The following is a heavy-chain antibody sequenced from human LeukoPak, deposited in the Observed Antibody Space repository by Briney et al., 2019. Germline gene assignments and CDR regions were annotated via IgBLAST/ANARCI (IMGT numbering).Heavy chain of an antibody. J-gene: IGHJ4*02. CDR3: ARVPERTKNSYGHWGFDY. V-gene: IGHV3-30-3*01. CDR2: ISYAGSNK. Sequence: GRSLRLSCAASGFTFSNYAMHWVRQAPGKGLEWVAFISYAGSNKYYADSVKGRFTISRDNSKNTLYLQMNSLRAEDTAVYYCARVPERTKNSYGHWGFDYWGQGTLVTVSS. D-gene: IGHD5-18*01. CDR1: GFTFSNYA.